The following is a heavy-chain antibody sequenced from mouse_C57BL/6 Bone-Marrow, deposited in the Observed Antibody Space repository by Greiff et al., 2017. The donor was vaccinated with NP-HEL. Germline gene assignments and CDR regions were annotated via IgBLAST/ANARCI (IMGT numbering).Heavy chain of an antibody. CDR2: IYPRSGNT. CDR1: GYTFTSYG. Sequence: QVQLQQSGAELARPGASVKLSCKASGYTFTSYGISWVKQRTGQGLEWIGEIYPRSGNTYYNEKFKGKATLTADKSSSTAYMELRSLTSEDSAVYFCARDLGLPYYCDDWGQGTTLTVSS. J-gene: IGHJ2*01. V-gene: IGHV1-81*01. CDR3: ARDLGLPYYCDD. D-gene: IGHD2-4*01.